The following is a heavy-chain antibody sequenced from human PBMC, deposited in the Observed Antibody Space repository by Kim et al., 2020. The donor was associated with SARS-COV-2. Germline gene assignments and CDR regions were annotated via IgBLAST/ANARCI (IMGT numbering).Heavy chain of an antibody. D-gene: IGHD1-26*01. Sequence: GGSLRLSCTTSGFTFSDYAMHWVRQTPEKGLEWVSGISRDSSHIEYADSVRGRFSISRDNAKNSLYLQMSSLRLEATGLYFCAKDVGSGVGSIGYWWQ. V-gene: IGHV3-9*01. CDR3: AKDVGSGVGSIGY. CDR1: GFTFSDYA. CDR2: ISRDSSHI. J-gene: IGHJ4*02.